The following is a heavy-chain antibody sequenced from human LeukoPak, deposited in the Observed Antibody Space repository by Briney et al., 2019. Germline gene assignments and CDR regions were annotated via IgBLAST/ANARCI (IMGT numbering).Heavy chain of an antibody. CDR3: ANHYSGYDPLRFDY. CDR2: ISGSGGST. CDR1: GFTFSSYA. V-gene: IGHV3-23*01. D-gene: IGHD5-12*01. J-gene: IGHJ4*02. Sequence: GGSLRLSCAASGFTFSSYAMTWVRQATGKGLEWVSDISGSGGSTYYADSVKGRFTISRDNSKNTLYLQMNSLRAEDTAVYYCANHYSGYDPLRFDYWGQGTLVTVSS.